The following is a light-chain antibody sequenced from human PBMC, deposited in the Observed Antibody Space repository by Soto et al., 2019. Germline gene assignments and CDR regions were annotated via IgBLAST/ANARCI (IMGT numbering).Light chain of an antibody. V-gene: IGKV3-11*01. CDR3: QQSSNWQGT. CDR1: HSVTNY. CDR2: DAS. J-gene: IGKJ1*01. Sequence: EIVLTPSPATLSLSPGERATLSCRASHSVTNYLAWYQQKPGQAPRLLIYDASNRATGIPARFSGSGSGTDFTLTISSLEPEDFAVYYCQQSSNWQGTFGRGTKVDIK.